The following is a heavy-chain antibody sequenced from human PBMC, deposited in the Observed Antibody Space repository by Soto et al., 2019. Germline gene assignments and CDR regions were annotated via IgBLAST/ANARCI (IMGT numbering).Heavy chain of an antibody. CDR2: IIPIFGTA. Sequence: QVQLVQSGAEVKKPGSSVKVSCKASGGTFSSYAISWVRQAPGQGLEWMGGIIPIFGTANYAQKFQGRVTITADESTSTAYMELSSLRSQDTAVYYCARPPGACSGGICPYYYYGMDVWGQGTTVTVSS. CDR1: GGTFSSYA. J-gene: IGHJ6*02. CDR3: ARPPGACSGGICPYYYYGMDV. D-gene: IGHD2-15*01. V-gene: IGHV1-69*12.